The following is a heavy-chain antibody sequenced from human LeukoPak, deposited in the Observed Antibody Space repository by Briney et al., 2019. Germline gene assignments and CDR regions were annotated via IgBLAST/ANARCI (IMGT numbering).Heavy chain of an antibody. J-gene: IGHJ4*02. Sequence: SETLSLTCTVSGGSLSSGDYYWSWIRQPPGKGLEWIGYIYYSGSTYYNPSLRSRVTISEDTSKNQFSLKLSSVTAADTAVYYCAAEPTATAGVLDNWGQGTLVTVST. CDR1: GGSLSSGDYY. CDR2: IYYSGST. D-gene: IGHD6-13*01. V-gene: IGHV4-30-4*01. CDR3: AAEPTATAGVLDN.